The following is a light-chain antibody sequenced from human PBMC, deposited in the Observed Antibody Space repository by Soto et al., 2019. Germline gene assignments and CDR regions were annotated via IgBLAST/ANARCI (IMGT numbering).Light chain of an antibody. CDR1: ESIGRN. CDR2: GAS. Sequence: ETVITASRSTVSVSPGGTATLSCRSSESIGRNLAWYQQRPGQAPRLLIYGASTRAAGIPARFSGGGSGTEFTLTISSLQSEDFAVYYCQRYNSWPPITSGQGARLEIK. J-gene: IGKJ5*01. CDR3: QRYNSWPPIT. V-gene: IGKV3-15*01.